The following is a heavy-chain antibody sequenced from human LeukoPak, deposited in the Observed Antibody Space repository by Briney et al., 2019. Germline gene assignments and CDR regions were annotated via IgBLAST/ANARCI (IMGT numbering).Heavy chain of an antibody. CDR1: GFTFSNYA. V-gene: IGHV3-23*01. Sequence: GGSLRLSCAASGFTFSNYAMSWVRQAPGKGLEWVSAISGSDGSTWYADSVKGRFTISRDNSKNTLYLQMNSLRAEDTAVYYCAKDYRPHDFWSGLVDYWGQGTLVTVSS. D-gene: IGHD3-3*01. CDR3: AKDYRPHDFWSGLVDY. CDR2: ISGSDGST. J-gene: IGHJ4*02.